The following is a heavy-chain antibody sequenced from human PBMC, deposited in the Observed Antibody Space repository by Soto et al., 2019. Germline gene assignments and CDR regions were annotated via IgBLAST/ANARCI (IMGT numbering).Heavy chain of an antibody. D-gene: IGHD1-20*01. CDR1: GFTFSSYA. Sequence: GGSLRLSCVASGFTFSSYAMTWVRQAPGKGLEWVAVISHDGSNQFYADSVKGRFTISRDNFKNTLYLQMNSLRSEDTAVYYCAILTGTTSLYWGQGTLVTVSS. J-gene: IGHJ4*02. CDR2: ISHDGSNQ. CDR3: AILTGTTSLY. V-gene: IGHV3-30*03.